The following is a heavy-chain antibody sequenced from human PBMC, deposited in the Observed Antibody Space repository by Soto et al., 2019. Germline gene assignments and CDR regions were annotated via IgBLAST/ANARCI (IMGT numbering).Heavy chain of an antibody. D-gene: IGHD3-22*01. CDR1: GFTFSSYS. CDR3: ARWYDSSGYYLQYHSSYYGMDV. J-gene: IGHJ6*02. CDR2: ISSSSSYI. V-gene: IGHV3-21*01. Sequence: GGSLRLSCAASGFTFSSYSMNWVRQAPGKGLEWVSSISSSSSYIYYADSVKGRFTISRDNAKNSLYLQMNSLRAEDTAVYYCARWYDSSGYYLQYHSSYYGMDVSGPGTTLTVS.